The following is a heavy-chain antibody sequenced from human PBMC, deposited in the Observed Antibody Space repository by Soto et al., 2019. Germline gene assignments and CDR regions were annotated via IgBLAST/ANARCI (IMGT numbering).Heavy chain of an antibody. J-gene: IGHJ3*02. Sequence: QLQLQESGPGLVKPSETLSLTCTVSGGSISSSSYYWGWIRQPPGKGLEWIVSIYYSGSTYYNPSLRGRVTRSVDTSKNQFSLKLSSVTAADTAVYYCARLSSGAFDIWGQGTMVTVSS. CDR1: GGSISSSSYY. V-gene: IGHV4-39*01. CDR2: IYYSGST. CDR3: ARLSSGAFDI.